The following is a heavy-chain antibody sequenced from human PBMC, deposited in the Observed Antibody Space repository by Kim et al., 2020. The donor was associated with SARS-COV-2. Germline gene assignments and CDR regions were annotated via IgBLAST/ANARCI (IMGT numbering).Heavy chain of an antibody. CDR2: ISWNSGSI. V-gene: IGHV3-9*01. D-gene: IGHD3-3*01. CDR1: GFTFGDYA. J-gene: IGHJ6*03. CDR3: AKASLAWGDFWSGYYGTGYYYYYYMDV. Sequence: GGSLRLSCAASGFTFGDYAMHWVRQAPGKGLEWVSGISWNSGSIGYADSVKGRFTISRDNAKNSLYLQMNSLRAEDTALYYCAKASLAWGDFWSGYYGTGYYYYYYMDVWGKGTTVPVSS.